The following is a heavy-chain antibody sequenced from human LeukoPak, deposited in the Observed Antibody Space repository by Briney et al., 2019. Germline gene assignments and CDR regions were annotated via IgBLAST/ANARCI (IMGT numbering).Heavy chain of an antibody. V-gene: IGHV3-73*01. CDR2: IRTKTRNYAA. D-gene: IGHD2-8*02. CDR3: TRQNCTGGSCSYVDC. CDR1: GFTFSSYW. Sequence: GESLRLSCAASGFTFSSYWMHWVRQASGKGLEWVGLIRTKTRNYAATYAESVKGRFTISRDDSKNTAYLQMNSLKMEDTAVYYCTRQNCTGGSCSYVDCWGQGTLVTVSS. J-gene: IGHJ4*02.